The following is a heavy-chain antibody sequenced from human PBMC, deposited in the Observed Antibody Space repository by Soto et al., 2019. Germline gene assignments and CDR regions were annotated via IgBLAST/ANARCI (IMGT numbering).Heavy chain of an antibody. CDR1: GYTFTSYY. CDR2: IDPSGGST. J-gene: IGHJ4*02. D-gene: IGHD5-12*01. V-gene: IGHV1-46*01. Sequence: GASVKVSCKASGYTFTSYYIHWVRQAPGQGLEWMGIIDPSGGSTSYAQKFQGRVTMTRDTSTSTVYMELSSLRSEDTAVYYCARRRDGYNSASGYGYWGQGTLVTVSS. CDR3: ARRRDGYNSASGYGY.